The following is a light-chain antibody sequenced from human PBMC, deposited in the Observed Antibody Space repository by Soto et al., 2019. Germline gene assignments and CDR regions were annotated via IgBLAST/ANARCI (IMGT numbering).Light chain of an antibody. Sequence: EIVMTQSPATLSVSPGERATLSCRASQSVGTDSAWYQQKPGQAPRRLIYGASTRATGIPARFSGSGSGTEFTLTINSLQSEDLAVYYCHQYNDWPRFTFGPGTKVEIK. CDR3: HQYNDWPRFT. CDR2: GAS. J-gene: IGKJ3*01. CDR1: QSVGTD. V-gene: IGKV3-15*01.